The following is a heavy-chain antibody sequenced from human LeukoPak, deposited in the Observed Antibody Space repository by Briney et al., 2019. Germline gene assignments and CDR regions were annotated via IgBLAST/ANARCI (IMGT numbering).Heavy chain of an antibody. CDR1: GGSFSGYY. V-gene: IGHV4-34*01. CDR3: ARVKRWHDFWSGYYPHYFDY. D-gene: IGHD3-3*01. Sequence: PSETLSLTCAVYGGSFSGYYWSWLRQPPGKGLEWIGEINHSGSTNYNPSLKSRVTISVDTSKNQFSLKLSSVTAADTAVYYCARVKRWHDFWSGYYPHYFDYWGQGTLVTVSS. CDR2: INHSGST. J-gene: IGHJ4*02.